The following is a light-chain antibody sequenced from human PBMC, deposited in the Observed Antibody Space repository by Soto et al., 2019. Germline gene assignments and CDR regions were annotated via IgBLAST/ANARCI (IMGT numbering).Light chain of an antibody. CDR1: SSNIGVYNL. Sequence: QSALTQPASVCGSPGQSITISCTGTSSNIGVYNLVSWYQQYPGKAPKLMIYEVNKRPSGVSNRFSGSKSGDTASLTISGLQTEDEADYFCCSYAGSSTYVFGTGTKLTVL. V-gene: IGLV2-23*02. CDR2: EVN. J-gene: IGLJ1*01. CDR3: CSYAGSSTYV.